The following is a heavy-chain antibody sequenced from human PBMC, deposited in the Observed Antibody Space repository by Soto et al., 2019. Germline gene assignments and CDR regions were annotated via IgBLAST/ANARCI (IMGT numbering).Heavy chain of an antibody. J-gene: IGHJ4*02. Sequence: GGSLGLSCAASGFTFSNAWINWVRQAPGKGLEWVGRIKSKTDGGTTDFAAPVKGRFAISRDDSKDMVYLQMNSLKTEDTGIYYCPTASYPSMIVVRFDYCRKGPLVTGSS. CDR3: PTASYPSMIVVRFDY. D-gene: IGHD3-22*01. CDR1: GFTFSNAW. CDR2: IKSKTDGGTT. V-gene: IGHV3-15*07.